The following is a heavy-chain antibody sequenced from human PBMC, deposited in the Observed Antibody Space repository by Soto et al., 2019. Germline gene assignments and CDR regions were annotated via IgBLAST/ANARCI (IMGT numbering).Heavy chain of an antibody. CDR3: ERDYASVFDT. V-gene: IGHV4-59*11. CDR2: VYYTGRT. J-gene: IGHJ5*02. Sequence: PSETLSLTCTVSGGSISGHYWTWIRQPPGKGLEWLGYVYYTGRTNYNPSVHSRITISVDTSKNQFSLKLTSVTAADTAVYYCERDYASVFDTWGQGTLVTVSS. CDR1: GGSISGHY. D-gene: IGHD2-8*01.